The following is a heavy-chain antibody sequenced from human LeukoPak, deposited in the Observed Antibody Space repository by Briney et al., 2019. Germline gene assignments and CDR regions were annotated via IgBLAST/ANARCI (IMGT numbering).Heavy chain of an antibody. D-gene: IGHD3-9*01. CDR1: GFTFSSYA. J-gene: IGHJ4*02. CDR2: ISYDGSTK. CDR3: ARGDILTGPYYFDY. Sequence: SGGSLRLSCAASGFTFSSYAMHWVRQGPGKGLEWVAVISYDGSTKYYADSVKGRFTISRDNSKNTLYLQINSLRPEDTAVYYCARGDILTGPYYFDYWGQGILVTVFS. V-gene: IGHV3-30-3*01.